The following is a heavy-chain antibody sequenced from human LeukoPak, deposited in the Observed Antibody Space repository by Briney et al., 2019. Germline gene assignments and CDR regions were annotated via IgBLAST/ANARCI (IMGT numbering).Heavy chain of an antibody. Sequence: PSETLSLTCTVSGGSISSYYWSWIRQPPGEGLEWIGYIYTSGSTNYNPSLKSRVTISVDTSKNQFSLRLSSVTAADTAVYYCARHQRYSSRALDYWGQGTLVTVSS. CDR2: IYTSGST. D-gene: IGHD6-13*01. CDR1: GGSISSYY. V-gene: IGHV4-4*09. CDR3: ARHQRYSSRALDY. J-gene: IGHJ4*02.